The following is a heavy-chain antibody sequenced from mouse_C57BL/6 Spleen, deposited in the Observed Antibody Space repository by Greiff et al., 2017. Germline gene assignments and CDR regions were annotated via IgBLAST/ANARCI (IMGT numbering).Heavy chain of an antibody. Sequence: QVQLQQSGAELMKPGASVKLSCKATGYTFTGYWIEWVKQRPGHGLEWIGEILPGSGSTNSNEKFKGKATFPAATSSNTAYMQLSSLTTEDSAIYYCARRDLYYAMDYWGQGTSVTVSS. D-gene: IGHD3-3*01. CDR3: ARRDLYYAMDY. CDR1: GYTFTGYW. J-gene: IGHJ4*01. CDR2: ILPGSGST. V-gene: IGHV1-9*01.